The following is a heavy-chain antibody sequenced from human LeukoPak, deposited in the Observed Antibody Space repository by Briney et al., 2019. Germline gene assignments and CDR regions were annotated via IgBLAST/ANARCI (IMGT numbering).Heavy chain of an antibody. V-gene: IGHV1-8*01. J-gene: IGHJ4*02. CDR3: ARCLSSGDY. CDR1: GYTFTSCD. CDR2: MNLNSGNT. Sequence: ASVKLSCSAAGYTFTSCDFNWVRQPPGQGLEWMGGMNLNSGNTGNAHTFPGRVTITRYTSISKTYLYLSSLRLEAKAEYYCARCLSSGDYGGQGTLVTVSS. D-gene: IGHD6-19*01.